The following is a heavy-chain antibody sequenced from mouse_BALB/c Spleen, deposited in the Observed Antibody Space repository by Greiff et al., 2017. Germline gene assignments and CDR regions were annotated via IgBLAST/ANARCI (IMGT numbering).Heavy chain of an antibody. CDR3: ARLGLWPYYFDY. CDR1: GYTFTSYT. CDR2: INPSSGYT. J-gene: IGHJ2*01. V-gene: IGHV1-4*01. D-gene: IGHD1-1*02. Sequence: VQLQQSGAELARPGASVKMSCKASGYTFTSYTMHWVKQRPGQGLEWIGYINPSSGYTNYNQKFKDKATLTADKSSSTAYMQLSSLTSEDSAVYYCARLGLWPYYFDYWGQGTTLTVSS.